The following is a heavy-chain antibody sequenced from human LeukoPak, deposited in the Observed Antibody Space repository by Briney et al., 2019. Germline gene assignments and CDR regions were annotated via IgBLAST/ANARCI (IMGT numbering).Heavy chain of an antibody. D-gene: IGHD2-2*01. CDR3: ARGPASRWFDP. Sequence: SETLSLTCAVYGGSFSGYYWSWIRQPPGKGLEWIGEINHSGSTNYNPSLKSRVTISVDTSKNQFSLKLSSVTAADTAVYYCARGPASRWFDPWGQGTQVTVSS. CDR1: GGSFSGYY. J-gene: IGHJ5*02. CDR2: INHSGST. V-gene: IGHV4-34*01.